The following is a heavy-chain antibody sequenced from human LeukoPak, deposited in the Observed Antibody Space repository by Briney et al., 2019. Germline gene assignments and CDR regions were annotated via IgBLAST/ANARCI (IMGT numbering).Heavy chain of an antibody. D-gene: IGHD3-9*01. J-gene: IGHJ4*02. CDR3: ARHDSGGDISPY. V-gene: IGHV5-10-1*01. Sequence: ESLKISCKGSGYSFTNSWISWVRQMPGKGLEWMGRIDPSDSYTNYSPSFEGHVTISADKTISTAYLQWSSLKASDTAMYYCARHDSGGDISPYWGQGTLVTVSS. CDR2: IDPSDSYT. CDR1: GYSFTNSW.